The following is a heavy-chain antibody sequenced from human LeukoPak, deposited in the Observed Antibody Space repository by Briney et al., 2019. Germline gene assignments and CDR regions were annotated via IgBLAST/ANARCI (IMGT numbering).Heavy chain of an antibody. Sequence: KPSGTLSLTCAVYGGSFSGYYWSWIRQPPGKGLEWIGEINHSGSTNYNPSLRSRVTISVDTSKNQFSLKLSSVTAADTAVYYCARVPFAGVVIPSWFDPWGQGTLVTVSS. CDR3: ARVPFAGVVIPSWFDP. CDR1: GGSFSGYY. CDR2: INHSGST. V-gene: IGHV4-34*01. D-gene: IGHD3-3*01. J-gene: IGHJ5*02.